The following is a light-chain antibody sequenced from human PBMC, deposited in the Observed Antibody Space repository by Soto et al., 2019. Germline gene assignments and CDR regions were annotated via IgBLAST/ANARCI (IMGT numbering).Light chain of an antibody. V-gene: IGKV1-5*03. J-gene: IGKJ1*01. CDR1: QSISSW. CDR3: QQYDSYSWT. CDR2: QAS. Sequence: DIQMTQSPSTLSAFVGDRVTITCRASQSISSWLAWYQQKPGKAPKLLVYQASTLESGVPLRFSGSGSGTEFTLTTNSLQSDDFATYYCQQYDSYSWTFGQRTKVEVK.